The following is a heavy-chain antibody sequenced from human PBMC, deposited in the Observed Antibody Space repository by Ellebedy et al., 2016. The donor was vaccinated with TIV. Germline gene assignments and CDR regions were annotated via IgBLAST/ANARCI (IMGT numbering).Heavy chain of an antibody. D-gene: IGHD3-10*01. CDR3: ARGGSSGSSDY. CDR2: ISSDGNNK. V-gene: IGHV3-30*03. Sequence: GESLKISCVASGFTFRSHGIYWVRQAPGKGLEWVAVISSDGNNKYYADSVKGRFTVSRDNSKNTLYLQMNSLRTDDMAVYYCARGGSSGSSDYWGQGTLVTVSS. CDR1: GFTFRSHG. J-gene: IGHJ4*02.